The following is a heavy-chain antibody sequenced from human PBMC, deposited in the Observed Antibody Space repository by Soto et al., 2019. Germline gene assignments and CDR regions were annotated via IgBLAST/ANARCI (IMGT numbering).Heavy chain of an antibody. Sequence: SETLSLTCTVSGGSISGYYWSWIRQAAGKGLEWIGRIYTSGSTNYNPSLKSRVTMSVDTSKNQFSLKLSSVTAADTAVYYCARDTDMVRGVIKFKGMDVWGQGTTVTVSS. CDR1: GGSISGYY. D-gene: IGHD3-10*01. J-gene: IGHJ6*02. CDR3: ARDTDMVRGVIKFKGMDV. CDR2: IYTSGST. V-gene: IGHV4-4*07.